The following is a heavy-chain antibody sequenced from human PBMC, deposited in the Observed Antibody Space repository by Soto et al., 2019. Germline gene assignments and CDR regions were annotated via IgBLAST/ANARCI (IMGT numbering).Heavy chain of an antibody. CDR2: ISYDGSNK. D-gene: IGHD6-6*01. J-gene: IGHJ4*02. CDR1: GFTFSGYG. Sequence: PGGSLRLSYAASGFTFSGYGMHWVRQAPGKGLEWVAVISYDGSNKYYADSVKGRFTISRDNSKNTLYLQMNSLRAEDTAVYYCAKHSQLGGSMSVYWGQGTLVTVSS. CDR3: AKHSQLGGSMSVY. V-gene: IGHV3-30*18.